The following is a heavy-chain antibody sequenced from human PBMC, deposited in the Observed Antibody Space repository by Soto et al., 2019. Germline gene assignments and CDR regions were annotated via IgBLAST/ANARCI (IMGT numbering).Heavy chain of an antibody. V-gene: IGHV1-58*01. CDR2: IVVGSGNT. J-gene: IGHJ6*02. CDR1: GFTFTSSA. D-gene: IGHD4-17*01. CDR3: AAASHDYGDYYYYGMDV. Sequence: SVKVSCKASGFTFTSSAVQWVRQARGQRLEWIGWIVVGSGNTNYAQKFQERVTITRDMSTSTAYMELSSLRSEDTAVYYCAAASHDYGDYYYYGMDVWGQGTTVTVSS.